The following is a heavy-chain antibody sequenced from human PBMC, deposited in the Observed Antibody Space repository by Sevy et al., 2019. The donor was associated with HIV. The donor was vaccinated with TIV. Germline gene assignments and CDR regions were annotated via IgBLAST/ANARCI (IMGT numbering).Heavy chain of an antibody. CDR1: GGSISSGAYS. CDR2: IFHTGST. Sequence: SETLSLTCTVSGGSISSGAYSWNWIRQPPGKGLEWIGYIFHTGSTYYNPSLKSRVTVSVDRSKNQFSLKMTSVTAADTAVYYCVRDGGMVTTPGYFDYWGQGTLVTVSS. V-gene: IGHV4-30-2*01. J-gene: IGHJ4*02. CDR3: VRDGGMVTTPGYFDY. D-gene: IGHD4-17*01.